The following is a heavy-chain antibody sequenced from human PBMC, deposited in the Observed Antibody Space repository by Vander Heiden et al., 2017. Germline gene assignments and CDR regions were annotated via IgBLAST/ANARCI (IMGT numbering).Heavy chain of an antibody. CDR3: ARGPVSFRHRSYDSSGYYLDY. CDR1: GGSFSGYY. V-gene: IGHV4-34*01. Sequence: QVQLQQWGAGLLKPSETLSLTCAVYGGSFSGYYWSWIRQPPGKGLEWIGEINHRGSTNYNPSLKSRVTISVDTSKNQFSLKLSSVTAADTAVYYCARGPVSFRHRSYDSSGYYLDYWGQGTLVTVSS. CDR2: INHRGST. D-gene: IGHD3-22*01. J-gene: IGHJ4*02.